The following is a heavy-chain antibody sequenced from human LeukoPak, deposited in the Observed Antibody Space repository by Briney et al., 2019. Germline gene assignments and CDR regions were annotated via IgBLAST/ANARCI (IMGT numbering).Heavy chain of an antibody. CDR3: AKDRCISTSCYLDN. D-gene: IGHD2-2*01. Sequence: PGGSLRLSCAASGFAFSSYAMSWVRQAPGKGLEWVSTISGSGGSTYYADSVKGRFTISRDNSKNTLYLQMSSLRAEDTAVYYRAKDRCISTSCYLDNWGQGTLVTVSS. CDR2: ISGSGGST. CDR1: GFAFSSYA. J-gene: IGHJ4*02. V-gene: IGHV3-23*01.